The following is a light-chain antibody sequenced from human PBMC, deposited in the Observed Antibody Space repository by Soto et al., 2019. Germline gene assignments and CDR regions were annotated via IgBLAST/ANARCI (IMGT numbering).Light chain of an antibody. Sequence: DIQMTQSPSSVCASVGDRVTITCRASQGISSWLGWYQQKPGKAPNLLIHTASSLQSGVPSRFSGSGSGTDFTLTISSLQTEDFATYYCQQANSFPLTFGGGTKVEIK. V-gene: IGKV1-12*01. CDR3: QQANSFPLT. CDR2: TAS. J-gene: IGKJ4*01. CDR1: QGISSW.